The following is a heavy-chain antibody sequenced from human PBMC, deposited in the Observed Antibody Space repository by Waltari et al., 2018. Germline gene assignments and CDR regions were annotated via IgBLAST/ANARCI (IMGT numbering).Heavy chain of an antibody. D-gene: IGHD1-26*01. CDR1: GFTFSSYG. CDR3: VSSGSFRQFNY. Sequence: EVQVVESGGALVQPGGSLRLSCAASGFTFSSYGMNWVRQAPGKGLEWVAYITSTGTFVYYADSVKGRFTISRDNAKKSLSLQMESLRAEDTALYYCVSSGSFRQFNYWGRGTLVTVSS. J-gene: IGHJ4*01. V-gene: IGHV3-48*03. CDR2: ITSTGTFV.